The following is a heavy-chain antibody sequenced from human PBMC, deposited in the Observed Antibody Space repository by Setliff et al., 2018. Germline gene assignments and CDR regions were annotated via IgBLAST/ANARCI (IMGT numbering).Heavy chain of an antibody. CDR3: ARDTYNPNWYGDRSFEY. CDR2: ISPYNGDT. Sequence: ASVKVSCKASGYGFTSYGISWVRQAPGQGLEWMGWISPYNGDTSYTQKLQDRVTMTTDISTSTAFMELRSQTSDDTAIYYCARDTYNPNWYGDRSFEYWGQGTLVTV. J-gene: IGHJ4*02. V-gene: IGHV1-18*01. CDR1: GYGFTSYG. D-gene: IGHD1-1*01.